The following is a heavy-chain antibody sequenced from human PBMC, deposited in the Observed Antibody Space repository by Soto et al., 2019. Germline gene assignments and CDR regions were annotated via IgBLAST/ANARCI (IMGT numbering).Heavy chain of an antibody. V-gene: IGHV1-18*01. Sequence: QVQLVQSGAEVKKPGASVKVSCKASGYTFTSYGISWVRQAPGQGLEWMGWISAYNGNTNYAQKLQGRVTMTTDTSTSTAYMELRSLRSDDTAVYYCARWRDYRGDYGGFLQSYYYYYGMDVWGQGTTVTVSS. CDR2: ISAYNGNT. CDR3: ARWRDYRGDYGGFLQSYYYYYGMDV. J-gene: IGHJ6*02. CDR1: GYTFTSYG. D-gene: IGHD4-17*01.